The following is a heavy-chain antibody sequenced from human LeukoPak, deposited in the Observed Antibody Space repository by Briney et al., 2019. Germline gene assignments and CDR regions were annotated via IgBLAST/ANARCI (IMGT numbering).Heavy chain of an antibody. CDR3: AKDESSGSYFVD. CDR1: GFTFSSYA. CDR2: ISYDGSNK. V-gene: IGHV3-30-3*01. D-gene: IGHD1-26*01. J-gene: IGHJ4*02. Sequence: GRSLRLSCAASGFTFSSYAMHWVRQAPGKGLEWVAVISYDGSNKYYADSVKGRFTISRDNSKNSLYLQMNSLRAEDTAVYYCAKDESSGSYFVDWGQGTLVTVSS.